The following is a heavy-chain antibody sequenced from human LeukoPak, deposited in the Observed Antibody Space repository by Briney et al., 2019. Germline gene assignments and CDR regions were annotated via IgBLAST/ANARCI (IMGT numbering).Heavy chain of an antibody. J-gene: IGHJ5*02. D-gene: IGHD4-23*01. CDR2: INHSGST. Sequence: PSVTQSLTCAVDGGSFSGYYWSWIRQPPGRGLEWIGEINHSGSTNYNPSLKSRVTISVDTSKNQFSLKLSSVTAADTAVYYCARGLLSHGGNPGGCFDPWGQGTLVTVSS. CDR1: GGSFSGYY. V-gene: IGHV4-34*01. CDR3: ARGLLSHGGNPGGCFDP.